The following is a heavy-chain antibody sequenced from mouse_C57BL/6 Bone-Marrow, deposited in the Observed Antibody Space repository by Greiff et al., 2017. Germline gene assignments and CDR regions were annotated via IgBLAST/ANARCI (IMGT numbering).Heavy chain of an antibody. Sequence: VQLQQSGAELARPGASVKVSCKASGYTFTSYGISWVKQRTGQGLEWIGGIYPTSGNTYYNEKFKGKATMTVDKSSSTAYMELRSLTSEDYAGYFYAGAYYFGSSLTMDYWGQGTSVTVSS. CDR2: IYPTSGNT. D-gene: IGHD1-1*01. CDR3: AGAYYFGSSLTMDY. J-gene: IGHJ4*01. V-gene: IGHV1-81*01. CDR1: GYTFTSYG.